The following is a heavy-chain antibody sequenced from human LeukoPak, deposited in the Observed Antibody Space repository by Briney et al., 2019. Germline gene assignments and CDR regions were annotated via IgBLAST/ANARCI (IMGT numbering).Heavy chain of an antibody. J-gene: IGHJ4*02. V-gene: IGHV3-74*01. CDR1: GFTFSSYW. D-gene: IGHD3-16*02. CDR2: INSDGSST. CDR3: ASSPIRITFGGVIVIEDY. Sequence: PGGSLRLSCAASGFTFSSYWMHWVRQAPGKGLVWVSRINSDGSSTSYADSVKSRFTISRDNAKNTLYLQMNSLRAEDTAVYYCASSPIRITFGGVIVIEDYWGQGTLVTVSS.